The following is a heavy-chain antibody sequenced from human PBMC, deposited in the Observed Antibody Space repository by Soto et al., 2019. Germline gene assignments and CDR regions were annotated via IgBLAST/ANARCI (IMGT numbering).Heavy chain of an antibody. CDR2: IYYSGST. J-gene: IGHJ4*02. V-gene: IGHV4-31*03. CDR3: ARVGGYDSSGYYYDPLPSYFDY. Sequence: QVQLQESGPGLVKPSQTLSLTCTVSGGSISSGGYYWSWIRQHPGKGLEWIGYIYYSGSTYYNPSLKSRVTISVDTSKNQFSLKLSSVTAADTAVYYCARVGGYDSSGYYYDPLPSYFDYWGQGTLVTVSS. D-gene: IGHD3-22*01. CDR1: GGSISSGGYY.